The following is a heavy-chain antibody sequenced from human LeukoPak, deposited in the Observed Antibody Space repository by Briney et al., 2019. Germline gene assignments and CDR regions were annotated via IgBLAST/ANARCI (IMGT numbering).Heavy chain of an antibody. V-gene: IGHV3-30*02. CDR2: ARYYGTGQ. CDR3: AKDRMFGVGPPDH. CDR1: GFTFSSFG. D-gene: IGHD3-3*02. J-gene: IGHJ4*02. Sequence: PGGSLRLSCAASGFTFSSFGMYWVRKAPGTGLGRVAFARYYGTGQYHADSVKGRFTISRDNSRNPLDLQMSSLRAEDTAIYCCAKDRMFGVGPPDHWGQGTLVTVSS.